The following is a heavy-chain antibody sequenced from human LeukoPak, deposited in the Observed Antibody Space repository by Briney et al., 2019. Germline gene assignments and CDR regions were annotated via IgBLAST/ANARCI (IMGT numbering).Heavy chain of an antibody. J-gene: IGHJ4*02. CDR3: ARAAYDFWSGYYTGFDY. D-gene: IGHD3-3*01. V-gene: IGHV1-8*01. CDR1: GYTFTSYD. CDR2: MNPNSGNT. Sequence: ASVKVSCKASGYTFTSYDINWVRQAPGQGLEWMGWMNPNSGNTGYAQKFQGRVTMTRNTSISTAYMELSSLRSEDTAVYYCARAAYDFWSGYYTGFDYWGQGTLVTVSS.